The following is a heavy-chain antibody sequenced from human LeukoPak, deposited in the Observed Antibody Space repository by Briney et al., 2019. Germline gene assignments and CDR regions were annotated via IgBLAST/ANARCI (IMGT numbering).Heavy chain of an antibody. V-gene: IGHV3-53*01. D-gene: IGHD3-22*01. CDR1: GFTVSSNY. J-gene: IGHJ4*02. Sequence: GGSLRLSCAASGFTVSSNYMSWVRQAPGKGLEWVSVIYSGDNTYYADSVRGRFTISRDNSKNTLYLQMNSLRADDTAVYYCARDFRNTMIVVGYYFDYWGLGALVTVSS. CDR3: ARDFRNTMIVVGYYFDY. CDR2: IYSGDNT.